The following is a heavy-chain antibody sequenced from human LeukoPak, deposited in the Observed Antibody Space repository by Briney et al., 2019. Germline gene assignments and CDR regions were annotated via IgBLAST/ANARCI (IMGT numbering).Heavy chain of an antibody. CDR3: ASYGGNSGTVDY. V-gene: IGHV4-59*08. CDR2: IYYSGST. D-gene: IGHD4-23*01. Sequence: SETLSLTCTVSGGSISSYYWSWIRQPPGKGLEWIGYIYYSGSTNYNPSLKSRVATSVDTSKNQFSLKLSSVTAADTAVYYCASYGGNSGTVDYWGQGTLVTVSS. J-gene: IGHJ4*02. CDR1: GGSISSYY.